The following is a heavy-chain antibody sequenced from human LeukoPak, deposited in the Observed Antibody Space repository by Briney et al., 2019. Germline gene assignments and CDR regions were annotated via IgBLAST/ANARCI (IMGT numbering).Heavy chain of an antibody. V-gene: IGHV4-59*01. CDR1: GGSISSYY. CDR2: IYYSGST. Sequence: SETLSLTCTVSGGSISSYYWSWIRQPPGKGLEWIGYIYYSGSTNYNPSLKSRVTISVDTSKNQFSLKLSSVTAADTAVYYCARGPKVGWLLPNWFDPWGQGTLVTVSS. CDR3: ARGPKVGWLLPNWFDP. D-gene: IGHD3-22*01. J-gene: IGHJ5*02.